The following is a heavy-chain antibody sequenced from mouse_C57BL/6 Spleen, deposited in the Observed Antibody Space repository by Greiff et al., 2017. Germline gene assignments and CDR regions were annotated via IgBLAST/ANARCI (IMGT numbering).Heavy chain of an antibody. Sequence: EVMLVESEGGLVQPGSSMKLSCTASGFTFSDYYMAWVRQVPEQGLEWVANINYDGSSTYYLDSLKSRFIIARDNAKNSLYLQMSSLKSEDTATYYCAREDYGTLYAMDYWGQGTSVTVSS. D-gene: IGHD1-1*01. CDR1: GFTFSDYY. V-gene: IGHV5-16*01. J-gene: IGHJ4*01. CDR3: AREDYGTLYAMDY. CDR2: INYDGSST.